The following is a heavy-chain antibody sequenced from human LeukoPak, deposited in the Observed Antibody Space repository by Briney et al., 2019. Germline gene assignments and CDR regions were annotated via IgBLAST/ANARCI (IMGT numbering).Heavy chain of an antibody. CDR2: IYTSGST. D-gene: IGHD2-15*01. Sequence: SQTLSLTCTVSGGSISSGSYYWSWIRQPAGKGLEWIGRIYTSGSTNYNPSLKSRVTISVDTSKNQFSLKLSSVTAADTAVYYCARGGKDLGYCSGGSCYKPFDYWGQGTLVTVSS. V-gene: IGHV4-61*02. CDR3: ARGGKDLGYCSGGSCYKPFDY. J-gene: IGHJ4*02. CDR1: GGSISSGSYY.